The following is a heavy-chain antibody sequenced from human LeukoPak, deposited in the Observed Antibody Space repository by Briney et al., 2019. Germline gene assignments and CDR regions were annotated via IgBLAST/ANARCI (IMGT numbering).Heavy chain of an antibody. Sequence: GGSLRLSCAASGFTFSSYSMNWVRQAPGRGLEWVSSISSSSSYIYYADSVKGRFTISRDNAKNSLYLQMNSLRAEDTAVYYCARVQGWELPGFDYWGQGTLVTVSS. CDR2: ISSSSSYI. CDR1: GFTFSSYS. CDR3: ARVQGWELPGFDY. D-gene: IGHD1-26*01. J-gene: IGHJ4*02. V-gene: IGHV3-21*01.